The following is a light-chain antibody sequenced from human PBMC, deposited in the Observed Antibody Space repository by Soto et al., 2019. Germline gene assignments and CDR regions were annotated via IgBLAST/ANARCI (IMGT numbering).Light chain of an antibody. Sequence: DIVMTQSPDSLAVSLGERATINCKSSQRVLYSSSNKNYLAWYQQKPGQPPKLLIYWASTRESGVPDRFSGSGSGTDFTFTISSLQPEDIATYYCQQYDNLLLTFGGGTKVEIK. CDR1: QRVLYSSSNKNY. CDR2: WAS. CDR3: QQYDNLLLT. J-gene: IGKJ4*01. V-gene: IGKV4-1*01.